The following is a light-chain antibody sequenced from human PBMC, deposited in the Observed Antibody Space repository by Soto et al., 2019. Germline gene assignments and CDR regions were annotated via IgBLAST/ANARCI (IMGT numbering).Light chain of an antibody. CDR3: MQGQHTPNT. CDR1: QSLLHSYGNNY. Sequence: DIVMTQSPLSLPVTPGEPASISCRSSQSLLHSYGNNYLDWYVQKPGQSPQLLIYWGSNRASGVPDRFSGSGSGTDFTLKICRVEAEDVGIYYCMQGQHTPNTFGQGTRLEI. J-gene: IGKJ5*01. V-gene: IGKV2-28*01. CDR2: WGS.